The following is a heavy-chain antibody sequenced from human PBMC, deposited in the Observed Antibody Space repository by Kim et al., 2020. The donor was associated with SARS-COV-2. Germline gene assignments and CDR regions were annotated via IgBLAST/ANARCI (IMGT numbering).Heavy chain of an antibody. V-gene: IGHV3-21*01. CDR3: ARVQDGTRGGYYYYYYMDV. Sequence: GGSLRLSCAASGFTFSTFTMNWVRQAPGKGLEWVSSIRSSSTYIYYAASVKGRFTISRDNARNSLYLQMNSLRVEDTAVYYCARVQDGTRGGYYYYYYMDVWGKGTTVTVSS. CDR1: GFTFSTFT. CDR2: IRSSSTYI. D-gene: IGHD3-16*01. J-gene: IGHJ6*03.